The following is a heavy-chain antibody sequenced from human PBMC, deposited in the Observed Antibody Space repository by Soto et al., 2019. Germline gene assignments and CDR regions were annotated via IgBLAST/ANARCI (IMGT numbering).Heavy chain of an antibody. CDR3: ARHTPAISISDH. Sequence: SETMSLTCTVSGGSISSRSYYWGWIRQPPGKGLEWIGSIYYSGSTYYNPSLKSRVTISVDTSKNQFSLKLSSVTAADTAVYYCARHTPAISISDHWGQGTLVTVSS. CDR2: IYYSGST. J-gene: IGHJ4*02. CDR1: GGSISSRSYY. V-gene: IGHV4-39*01. D-gene: IGHD2-15*01.